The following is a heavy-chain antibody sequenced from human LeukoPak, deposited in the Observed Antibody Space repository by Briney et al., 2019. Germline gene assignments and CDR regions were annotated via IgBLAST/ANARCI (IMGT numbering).Heavy chain of an antibody. CDR1: GYTFTNYG. CDR2: ISTYSGNT. V-gene: IGHV1-18*01. CDR3: ARGGVTNWLDS. D-gene: IGHD3-10*01. Sequence: GASVKVSCKASGYTFTNYGITWVRQAPGQGLEWMGWISTYSGNTNCARNLQGRVTMTTDTSTTTAYMELRSLRSDDTAVYYCARGGVTNWLDSWGQGTLVTVSS. J-gene: IGHJ5*01.